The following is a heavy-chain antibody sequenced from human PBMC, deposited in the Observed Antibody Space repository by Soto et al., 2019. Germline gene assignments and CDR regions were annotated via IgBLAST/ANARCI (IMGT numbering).Heavy chain of an antibody. J-gene: IGHJ5*02. D-gene: IGHD4-17*01. CDR3: AIHSLYGDYFSLFYP. CDR1: GGSISSSSYY. V-gene: IGHV4-39*01. Sequence: SETLSLTCTVSGGSISSSSYYWGWIRQPPGKGLEWIGSIYYSGSTYYNPSLKSRVTISVDTSKNQFSLKLSSVTAADTAVYYCAIHSLYGDYFSLFYPCGQGTLVTVSS. CDR2: IYYSGST.